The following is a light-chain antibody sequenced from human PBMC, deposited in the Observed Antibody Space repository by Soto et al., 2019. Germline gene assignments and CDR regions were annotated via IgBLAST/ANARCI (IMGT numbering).Light chain of an antibody. J-gene: IGLJ3*02. Sequence: QSALTQPASVSGSPGQSITISCTGTSSDIGTYNFVTWYQQGPGKAPKLLIYEATKRPSGVSARFSGSKSGNTASLTISGLQAEDEAEYYCSSYAPGDTCVFGGGTKLTVL. V-gene: IGLV2-23*01. CDR2: EAT. CDR3: SSYAPGDTCV. CDR1: SSDIGTYNF.